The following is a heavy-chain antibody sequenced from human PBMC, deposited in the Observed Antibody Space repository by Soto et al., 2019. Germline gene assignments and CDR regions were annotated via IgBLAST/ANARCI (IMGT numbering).Heavy chain of an antibody. Sequence: SVEVSCKASGGTFSDYTINWVRQAPGQRLEWIGGLSPIFDTADYAEKFQGRVTITADESTSTSFMEVSSLRSEDTAVYYCARNGTLTGYSYGMDVWGQGTMVTVSS. D-gene: IGHD1-1*01. V-gene: IGHV1-69*13. J-gene: IGHJ6*02. CDR1: GGTFSDYT. CDR2: LSPIFDTA. CDR3: ARNGTLTGYSYGMDV.